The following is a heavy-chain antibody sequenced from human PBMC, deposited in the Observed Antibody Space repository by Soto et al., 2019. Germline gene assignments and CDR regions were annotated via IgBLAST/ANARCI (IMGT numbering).Heavy chain of an antibody. J-gene: IGHJ6*02. D-gene: IGHD1-26*01. V-gene: IGHV1-2*02. CDR2: INPNSGDT. CDR3: AKGGAIVAAGTRVYLYNAMDV. CDR1: GYTFTGYY. Sequence: VSVKVSCKASGYTFTGYYVHWVRQAPGQGLEWMGWINPNSGDTYLAQRFQGRVTMDRDTSIGTAYMELRGLTSDDTAEYYCAKGGAIVAAGTRVYLYNAMDVWGQGTTVTVSS.